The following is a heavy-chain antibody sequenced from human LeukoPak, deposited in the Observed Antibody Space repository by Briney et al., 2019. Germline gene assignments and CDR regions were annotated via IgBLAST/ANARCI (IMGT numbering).Heavy chain of an antibody. V-gene: IGHV3-23*01. J-gene: IGHJ4*02. D-gene: IGHD5-24*01. CDR1: GFIFSSFA. CDR3: AKRGWLED. Sequence: PGGSLRLSCAASGFIFSSFAMSWVRQAPGKGLEWVSGISGSGVITNYADSVKGRFTISRDNSKNTLYLQMDSLRAEDTAVYYCAKRGWLEDWGQGTLVTVSS. CDR2: ISGSGVIT.